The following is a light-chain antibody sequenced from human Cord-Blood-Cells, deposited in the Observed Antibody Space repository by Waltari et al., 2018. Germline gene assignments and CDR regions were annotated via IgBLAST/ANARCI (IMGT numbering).Light chain of an antibody. V-gene: IGKV3-20*01. CDR3: QQYGSSPIT. CDR1: QCVSGSD. J-gene: IGKJ5*01. Sequence: EIVLTHSPGTLSLSPGERAPLSCRASQCVSGSDLAWDQQKPGQAPRLLIYGGSSRATGIPDRFRGSASGTDFALTSSRLEAEDFAVYYCQQYGSSPITFGQGTRLEIK. CDR2: GGS.